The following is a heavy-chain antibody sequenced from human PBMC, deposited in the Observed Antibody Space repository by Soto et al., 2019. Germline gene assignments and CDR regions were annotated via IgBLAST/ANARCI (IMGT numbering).Heavy chain of an antibody. V-gene: IGHV4-59*01. CDR2: IYYSGST. CDR1: GGSISSYY. D-gene: IGHD3-3*01. CDR3: ARSGFLEWLLPTY. Sequence: SETLSLTCTVSGGSISSYYWSWIRQPPGKGLEWIGYIYYSGSTNYNPSLKSRVTISVDTSKNQFSLKLSSVTAADTAVYYCARSGFLEWLLPTYWGQGTLVTVSS. J-gene: IGHJ4*02.